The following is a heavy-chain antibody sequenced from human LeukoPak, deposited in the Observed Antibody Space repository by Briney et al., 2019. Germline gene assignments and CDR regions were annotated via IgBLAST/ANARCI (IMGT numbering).Heavy chain of an antibody. J-gene: IGHJ3*02. V-gene: IGHV4-30-2*01. D-gene: IGHD2-2*01. CDR2: IYHSGST. CDR3: ARDGDYQNAFDI. Sequence: SETLSLTCTVSGGSISSGGYYWSWIRQPPGKGLEWIGYIYHSGSTYYNPSLKSRVTISVDRSKNQFSLKLSSVTAADTAVYYCARDGDYQNAFDIWGQGTMVTVSS. CDR1: GGSISSGGYY.